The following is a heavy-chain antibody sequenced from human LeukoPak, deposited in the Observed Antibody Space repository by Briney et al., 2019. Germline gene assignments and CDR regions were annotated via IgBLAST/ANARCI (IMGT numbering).Heavy chain of an antibody. V-gene: IGHV3-23*01. CDR3: AKGGRYCSSTSCYVNY. D-gene: IGHD2-2*01. CDR1: GFTFSNYG. CDR2: ISGSGGST. J-gene: IGHJ4*02. Sequence: GGSLRLSCAASGFTFSNYGMSWLRQAPGKGLEWVSAISGSGGSTYYADSVKGRFTISRDNSKNTLYLQMNSLRAEDTAVYYCAKGGRYCSSTSCYVNYWGQGTLVTVSS.